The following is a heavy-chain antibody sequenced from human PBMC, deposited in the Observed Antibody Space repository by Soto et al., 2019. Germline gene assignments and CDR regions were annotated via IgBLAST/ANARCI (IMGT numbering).Heavy chain of an antibody. J-gene: IGHJ6*02. CDR2: INAGNGNT. CDR3: ARGGCSGGSCYSGYYYYYGLDV. Sequence: ASVKVSCKASGYTFTSYAMHWVRQAPGQRLEWMGWINAGNGNTKYSQKFQGRVTITRDTSASTAYMELSSLRSEDTAVYYCARGGCSGGSCYSGYYYYYGLDVSGQGTTVTGSS. V-gene: IGHV1-3*01. D-gene: IGHD2-15*01. CDR1: GYTFTSYA.